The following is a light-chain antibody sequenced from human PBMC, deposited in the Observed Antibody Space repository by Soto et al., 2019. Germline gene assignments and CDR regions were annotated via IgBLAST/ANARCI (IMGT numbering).Light chain of an antibody. J-gene: IGLJ2*01. CDR2: VNS. CDR1: SSNIGAGYD. V-gene: IGLV1-40*01. Sequence: QPVLTQPPSVSGARGHRVTISCTGSSSNIGAGYDVHWYQQLPGTAPKLLIYVNSNRPSGVPDRFSGSKSGTSASLAITGLQAEDEADYYCQSYDSSLSAVVFGGGTKLTVL. CDR3: QSYDSSLSAVV.